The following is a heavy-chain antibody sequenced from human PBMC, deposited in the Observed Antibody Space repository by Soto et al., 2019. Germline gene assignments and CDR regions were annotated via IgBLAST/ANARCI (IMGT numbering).Heavy chain of an antibody. J-gene: IGHJ4*02. V-gene: IGHV4-4*07. CDR3: AREGSYSAYNFAHGIQLWSFDF. Sequence: ETRSISCAVSGGSINTFYWSWVRQPSGKGLEWIGRIFSSGSTSFNPSLESRVAMSVDTSKNHFSLNLSSVTAEDMAVYYCAREGSYSAYNFAHGIQLWSFDFWGQGALVTVSS. CDR2: IFSSGST. D-gene: IGHD5-12*01. CDR1: GGSINTFY.